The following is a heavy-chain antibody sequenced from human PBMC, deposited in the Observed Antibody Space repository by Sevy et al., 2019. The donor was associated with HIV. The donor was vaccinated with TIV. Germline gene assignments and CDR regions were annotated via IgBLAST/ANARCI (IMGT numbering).Heavy chain of an antibody. CDR2: FDPEDGKR. V-gene: IGHV1-24*01. Sequence: ASGKVSCKVSGYTLTELSMHWVRQAPGKGLEWVGTFDPEDGKRIYAQKFKGRLTMTEDTSTETAYMELNSLRSDDTAVYYCATTKDYYDSSGYPFDYWGQGTQVTVSS. CDR1: GYTLTELS. D-gene: IGHD3-22*01. CDR3: ATTKDYYDSSGYPFDY. J-gene: IGHJ4*02.